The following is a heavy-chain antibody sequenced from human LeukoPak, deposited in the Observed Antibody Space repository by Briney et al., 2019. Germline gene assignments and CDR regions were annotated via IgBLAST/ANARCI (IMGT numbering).Heavy chain of an antibody. D-gene: IGHD1-26*01. Sequence: GGSLRLSCAASGFTFSSYGMHWVRQAPGKGLEWVAFIRYDGSNKYYADSVKGRFTISRDNSKNTLYLQMNSLRAEDTAVYYCAKAGSYGSSPFDYWGQGALVTVSS. CDR1: GFTFSSYG. J-gene: IGHJ4*02. CDR2: IRYDGSNK. CDR3: AKAGSYGSSPFDY. V-gene: IGHV3-30*02.